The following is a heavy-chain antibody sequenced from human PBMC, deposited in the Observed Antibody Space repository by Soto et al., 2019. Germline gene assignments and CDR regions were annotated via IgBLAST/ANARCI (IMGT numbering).Heavy chain of an antibody. CDR2: ISSSSSYI. V-gene: IGHV3-21*01. J-gene: IGHJ3*02. Sequence: KHGGSLRLSCAACGFTFCSYSMNWVRQAPGKGLEWVSSISSSSSYIYYADSVKGRFTISRDNAKNSLYLQMNSLRAEDTAVYYCATEGGGYSYGYQRGDAFDIWGQGTMVTVS. CDR1: GFTFCSYS. D-gene: IGHD5-18*01. CDR3: ATEGGGYSYGYQRGDAFDI.